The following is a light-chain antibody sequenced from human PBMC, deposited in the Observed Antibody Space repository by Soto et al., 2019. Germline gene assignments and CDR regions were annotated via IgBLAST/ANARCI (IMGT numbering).Light chain of an antibody. J-gene: IGKJ4*01. Sequence: EIVLTQSPGTLSLSPGDSATLSCRASQSVSSSSLAWDQQKPGQAPRLLFFGVSNRAAGVPDRFGGSGSGTDFTLTISILEPEDCAVYYCQQYGGSPLTFGGGTKVEIK. V-gene: IGKV3-20*01. CDR2: GVS. CDR1: QSVSSSS. CDR3: QQYGGSPLT.